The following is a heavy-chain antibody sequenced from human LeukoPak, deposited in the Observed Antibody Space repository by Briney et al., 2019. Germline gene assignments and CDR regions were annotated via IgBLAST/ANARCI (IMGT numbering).Heavy chain of an antibody. CDR2: IVVGSGNT. Sequence: TSVKLSCNSSGFSFTSSAVPWVRHAHGPRLEWIGLIVVGSGNTNYAQKFQERVTITRDMSTSTAYMELSSLRSEDTAVYYCAALISDSGGGSYSKPPYFDYWGQGTLVTVSS. V-gene: IGHV1-58*01. D-gene: IGHD1-26*01. J-gene: IGHJ4*02. CDR1: GFSFTSSA. CDR3: AALISDSGGGSYSKPPYFDY.